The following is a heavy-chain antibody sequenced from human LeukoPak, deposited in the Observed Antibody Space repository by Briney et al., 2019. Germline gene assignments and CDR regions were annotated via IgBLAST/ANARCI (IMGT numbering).Heavy chain of an antibody. CDR2: ISIDVSVT. V-gene: IGHV3-74*01. D-gene: IGHD3-10*01. J-gene: IGHJ5*02. CDR1: GFTVSINS. Sequence: GGSLRLSCAVPGFTVSINSMDWVRQAQGKGLGWGSRISIDVSVTSYADSVKGRFTISTDNPKNTMFLQMNSLRTEHTAFYYCTRIGGSGSYSGHHFDPWGEGTLVTV. CDR3: TRIGGSGSYSGHHFDP.